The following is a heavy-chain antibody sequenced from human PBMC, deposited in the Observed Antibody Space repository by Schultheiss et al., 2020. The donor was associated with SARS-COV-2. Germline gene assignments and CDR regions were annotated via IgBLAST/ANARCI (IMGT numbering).Heavy chain of an antibody. CDR1: GYTFTGYY. Sequence: ASVKVSCKASGYTFTGYYMHWVRQAPGQGLEWMGWISAYNGNTNYAQKLQGRVTMTTDRSTSTAYMELRSLRSDDTAVYYCARDQTIFAHLWFDPWGQGTKVTVSS. V-gene: IGHV1-18*04. CDR3: ARDQTIFAHLWFDP. J-gene: IGHJ5*02. D-gene: IGHD3-3*01. CDR2: ISAYNGNT.